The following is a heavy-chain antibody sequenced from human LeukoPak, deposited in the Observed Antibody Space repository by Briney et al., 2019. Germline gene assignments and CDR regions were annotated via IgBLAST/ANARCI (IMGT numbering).Heavy chain of an antibody. J-gene: IGHJ4*02. V-gene: IGHV1-2*02. CDR2: IDANNSDK. D-gene: IGHD6-19*01. Sequence: GASVKISCKASGYTFRGNYIHWLRQAPGQGLEWMGWIDANNSDKKSAQKVQGRVTMSRDTSISTAYMDLSSLSPDDAAVYYCARDISAVALYFFDYWGQGTLVTVSS. CDR1: GYTFRGNY. CDR3: ARDISAVALYFFDY.